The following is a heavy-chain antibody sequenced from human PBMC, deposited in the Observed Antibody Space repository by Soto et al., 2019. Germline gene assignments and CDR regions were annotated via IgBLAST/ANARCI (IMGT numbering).Heavy chain of an antibody. Sequence: LGESLKISCKGSGYSFAGYWITWVRQKPGKGLEWMGRIDPSDSQTYYSPSFRGHVTISVTKSITTVFLQWGSLRASGTAMYYCARQIYDSDTGPNFQYYFDSWGQGTPVTVSS. V-gene: IGHV5-10-1*01. CDR2: IDPSDSQT. CDR1: GYSFAGYW. D-gene: IGHD3-22*01. J-gene: IGHJ4*02. CDR3: ARQIYDSDTGPNFQYYFDS.